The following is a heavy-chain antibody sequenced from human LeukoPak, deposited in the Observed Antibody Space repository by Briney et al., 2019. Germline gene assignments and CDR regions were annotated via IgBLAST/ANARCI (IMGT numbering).Heavy chain of an antibody. CDR2: FFSGGST. V-gene: IGHV3-66*01. D-gene: IGHD3/OR15-3a*01. CDR1: GFTVSSNF. Sequence: PGGSLRLSCAASGFTVSSNFMSWVRQAPGKGLEWVSIFFSGGSTYYAESVKGRFTISRDNSKNTLYLQMNSLRVEDTAVYYCATRTGYLQHYHYYMDVWGTGTTVTISS. CDR3: ATRTGYLQHYHYYMDV. J-gene: IGHJ6*03.